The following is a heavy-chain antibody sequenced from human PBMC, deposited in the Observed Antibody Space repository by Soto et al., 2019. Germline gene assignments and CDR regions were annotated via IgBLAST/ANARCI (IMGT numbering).Heavy chain of an antibody. Sequence: SETLSLTCAVSGYTISSGNYWGWIRQSPGKGLEWIGSIYHSGSIYDSGSTHYNPSLKSRVTISADTSKNQFSLRLTSVTAAETAVYYCARNITGALFDYWGQGAPVT. CDR3: ARNITGALFDY. D-gene: IGHD1-20*01. CDR2: IYDSGST. CDR1: GYTISSGNY. V-gene: IGHV4-38-2*01. J-gene: IGHJ4*02.